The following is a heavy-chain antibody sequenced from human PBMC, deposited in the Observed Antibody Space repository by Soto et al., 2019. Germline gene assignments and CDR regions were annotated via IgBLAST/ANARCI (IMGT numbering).Heavy chain of an antibody. CDR3: ARVRLGVSARLFDY. CDR2: IKNKANRYTT. CDR1: GFTFSDHY. Sequence: EVQLVESGGGLVQPGGSLRLSCAASGFTFSDHYMDWVRQAPGKGPEWVGRIKNKANRYTTEYAASVTGRFTISRDDSKNSLVRQRNSLKSEYTALYYCARVRLGVSARLFDYWGQGTLVTVSS. D-gene: IGHD2-8*01. V-gene: IGHV3-72*01. J-gene: IGHJ4*02.